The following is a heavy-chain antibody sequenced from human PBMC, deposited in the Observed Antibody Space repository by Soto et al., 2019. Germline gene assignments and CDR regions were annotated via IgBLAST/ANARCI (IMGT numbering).Heavy chain of an antibody. V-gene: IGHV3-7*01. Sequence: TGGSLRLSCAASGFTFSSYWMSWVRQAPEKGLEWVANIKQDGSEKYHVDSVKGRFTISRDNAKNSLYLQMNSLRAEDTAVYYCARDKDSSSYSAFDIWGQGTMVTVSS. CDR2: IKQDGSEK. J-gene: IGHJ3*02. CDR3: ARDKDSSSYSAFDI. CDR1: GFTFSSYW. D-gene: IGHD6-6*01.